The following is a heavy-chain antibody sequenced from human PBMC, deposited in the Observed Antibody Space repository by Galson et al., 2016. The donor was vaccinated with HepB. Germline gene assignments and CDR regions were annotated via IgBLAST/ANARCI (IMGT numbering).Heavy chain of an antibody. V-gene: IGHV3-30*18. D-gene: IGHD2-2*01. CDR2: ISHDGNNK. CDR3: AKDPYAVVSRPEYFQH. CDR1: GFTFSSYG. J-gene: IGHJ1*01. Sequence: SLRLSCAASGFTFSSYGIHWVRQAPGKGLEWVAVISHDGNNKFYADSVKGRFTISRDNSKNTLFLQLNSLRAEDTAVYYCAKDPYAVVSRPEYFQHWGQGTLVTLSS.